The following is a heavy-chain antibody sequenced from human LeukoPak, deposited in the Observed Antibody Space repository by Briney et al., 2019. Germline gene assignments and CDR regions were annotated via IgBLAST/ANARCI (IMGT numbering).Heavy chain of an antibody. CDR3: AKGGFDYYGSGSYYTYYYYYMDV. CDR2: ISGSGGST. J-gene: IGHJ6*03. CDR1: GFTFSSYG. V-gene: IGHV3-23*01. D-gene: IGHD3-10*01. Sequence: QTGGSLRLSCAASGFTFSSYGMSWVRQAPGKGLEWVSAISGSGGSTYYADSVKGRFTISRDNSKNTLYLQMNSLRAEDTAVYYCAKGGFDYYGSGSYYTYYYYYMDVWGKGTTVTVSS.